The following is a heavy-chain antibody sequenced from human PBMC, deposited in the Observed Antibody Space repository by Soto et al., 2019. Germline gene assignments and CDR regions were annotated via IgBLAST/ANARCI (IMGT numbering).Heavy chain of an antibody. V-gene: IGHV4-39*01. Sequence: QLQLQESGPGLVKPSETLSLTCTVSGGSISSSSYYWGWIRQPPGKGLEWIGSIYYSGSTNYNPSLKSRVTISVDTSKNQFSLKLSSVTAADTAVYYCASEAGGITIFGVVNDAFDIWGQGTMVTVSS. CDR2: IYYSGST. CDR1: GGSISSSSYY. CDR3: ASEAGGITIFGVVNDAFDI. J-gene: IGHJ3*02. D-gene: IGHD3-3*01.